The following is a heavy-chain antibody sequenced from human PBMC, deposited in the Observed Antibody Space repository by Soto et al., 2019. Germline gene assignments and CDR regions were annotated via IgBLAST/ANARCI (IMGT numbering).Heavy chain of an antibody. D-gene: IGHD3-22*01. V-gene: IGHV3-30-3*01. CDR3: ASGAAFYYDTSRY. J-gene: IGHJ4*02. CDR2: MSPNGDNQ. CDR1: GFSFSIHA. Sequence: QVELVESGGGVVQSGGSLRLSCAAPGFSFSIHALHWIRQAPGEGLEWVAVMSPNGDNQYYADSVKGRFTISRDTSKSTLSLQMTSLRPEVTAVYYCASGAAFYYDTSRYWGQGTLVTVSS.